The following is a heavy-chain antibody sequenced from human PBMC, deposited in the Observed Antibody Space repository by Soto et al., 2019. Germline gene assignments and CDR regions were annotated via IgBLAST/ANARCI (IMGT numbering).Heavy chain of an antibody. J-gene: IGHJ6*02. CDR2: IYYSGST. D-gene: IGHD3-10*01. V-gene: IGHV4-59*01. Sequence: SETLSLTCTVSGGSISSYYWSWIRQPPGKGLEWIGYIYYSGSTNYNPSLKSRVTISVDTSKNQFSLKLSSVTAADTAVYYCARESGTAMVRGRWYYYGMDVRGQGTTVTVSS. CDR1: GGSISSYY. CDR3: ARESGTAMVRGRWYYYGMDV.